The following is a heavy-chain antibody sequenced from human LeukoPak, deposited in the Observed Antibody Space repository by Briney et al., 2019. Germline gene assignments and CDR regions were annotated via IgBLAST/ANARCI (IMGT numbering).Heavy chain of an antibody. Sequence: SQTLSLTCAISGNSVSSNSAAWTWIRQSPSRGLEWLGRTYYRSKWYNDYAVSVKSRITVNPDTSKNQFSLQLNSVTPEDTAVYYCTRARDAFTRKSVFDIWGQGTMVTVSS. CDR2: TYYRSKWYN. CDR3: TRARDAFTRKSVFDI. J-gene: IGHJ3*02. D-gene: IGHD3-16*01. V-gene: IGHV6-1*01. CDR1: GNSVSSNSAA.